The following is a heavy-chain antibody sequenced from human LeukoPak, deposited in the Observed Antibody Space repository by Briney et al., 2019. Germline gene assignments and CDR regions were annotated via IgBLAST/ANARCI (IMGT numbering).Heavy chain of an antibody. V-gene: IGHV3-49*04. D-gene: IGHD2-21*01. CDR2: IRSKAYGGTT. CDR3: TRALSIISPYYYYYYMDV. J-gene: IGHJ6*03. Sequence: GGSLRLSCTASGFTFGDYAMSWVRQAPGKGLERVGFIRSKAYGGTTEYAASVKGRFTISRDDSKSIAYLQMNSLKTEDTAVYYCTRALSIISPYYYYYYMDVWGKGTTVTVSS. CDR1: GFTFGDYA.